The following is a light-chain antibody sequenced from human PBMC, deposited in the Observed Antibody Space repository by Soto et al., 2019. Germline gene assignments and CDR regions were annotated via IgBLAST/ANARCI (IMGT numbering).Light chain of an antibody. CDR3: MHSIDWPTWT. CDR1: RSLVFSDGNTY. J-gene: IGKJ1*01. Sequence: VLPQSPLSLSVTLGQSASISCRSSRSLVFSDGNTYLHWFQQRPGQSPRRLIDNVSNRDSGVPDRCTGSGSGTDFTLEISRVEAEDVGMYYCMHSIDWPTWTFGQGNKVEIK. V-gene: IGKV2-30*01. CDR2: NVS.